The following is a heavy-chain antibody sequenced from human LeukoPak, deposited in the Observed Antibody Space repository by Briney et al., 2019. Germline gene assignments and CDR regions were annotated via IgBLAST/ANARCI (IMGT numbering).Heavy chain of an antibody. CDR3: AKALNYGVDY. CDR2: IKQDGSEE. CDR1: GFTFSSYW. Sequence: GGSLRLSCAASGFTFSSYWMNWVRQAPGKGLEWVANIKQDGSEEYYVDSVKGRFTISRDNAKNSLYLQMYSLRAEDTAVYYCAKALNYGVDYWGQGTLVTVSS. V-gene: IGHV3-7*01. J-gene: IGHJ4*02. D-gene: IGHD4-17*01.